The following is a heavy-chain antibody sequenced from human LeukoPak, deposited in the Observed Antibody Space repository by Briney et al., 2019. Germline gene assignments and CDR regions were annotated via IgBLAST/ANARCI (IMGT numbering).Heavy chain of an antibody. D-gene: IGHD4-23*01. V-gene: IGHV4-30-4*08. CDR3: ARGKLYGGNDPYYFDY. CDR2: IYYSGST. CDR1: GGSISSGDYY. Sequence: KPSETLSLTCTVSGGSISSGDYYWSWIRQPPGMGLEWIGYIYYSGSTYYNPSLKSRVTISVDTSKNQFSLKLSSVTAADTAVYYCARGKLYGGNDPYYFDYWGQGTLVTVSS. J-gene: IGHJ4*02.